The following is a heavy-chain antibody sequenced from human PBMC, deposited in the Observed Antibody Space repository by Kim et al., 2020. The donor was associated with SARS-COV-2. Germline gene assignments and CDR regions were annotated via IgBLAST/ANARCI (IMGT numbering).Heavy chain of an antibody. V-gene: IGHV3-21*01. J-gene: IGHJ4*02. D-gene: IGHD6-13*01. CDR1: GFTFSSYS. Sequence: GGSLRLSCAASGFTFSSYSMNWVRQAPGKGLEWVSSISSSSSYIYYADSVKGRFTISRDNAKNSLYLQMNSLRAEDTAVYYCARDLGSSSFDFDYWGQGTLVTVSS. CDR3: ARDLGSSSFDFDY. CDR2: ISSSSSYI.